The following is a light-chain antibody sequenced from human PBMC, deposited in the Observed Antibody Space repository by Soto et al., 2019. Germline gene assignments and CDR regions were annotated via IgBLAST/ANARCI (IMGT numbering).Light chain of an antibody. Sequence: QSALTQPHSVSGSPGQSVTISCTGTSSDVGGYKHVSWYQHHPGKAPKLIIYDVTERPSGVPDRFSGSRSDNTASLTISGLQAEDEADYYCCSYTGSSSYVFGIGTKLTV. CDR3: CSYTGSSSYV. V-gene: IGLV2-11*01. J-gene: IGLJ1*01. CDR1: SSDVGGYKH. CDR2: DVT.